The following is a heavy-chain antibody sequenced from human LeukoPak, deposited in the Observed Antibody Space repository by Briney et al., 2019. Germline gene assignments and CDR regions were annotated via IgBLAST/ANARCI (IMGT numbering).Heavy chain of an antibody. D-gene: IGHD2-2*01. Sequence: PGGSLRLSCAASRFTFSSYAMSWVRQPPGKGLEWVSAISGSVIYYADSVKGRFTISRDNVKNSLYLQMNSLRAEDTGVYYCARNLPAADYWGQGTLVTVSS. V-gene: IGHV3-23*01. CDR3: ARNLPAADY. CDR2: ISGSVI. CDR1: RFTFSSYA. J-gene: IGHJ4*02.